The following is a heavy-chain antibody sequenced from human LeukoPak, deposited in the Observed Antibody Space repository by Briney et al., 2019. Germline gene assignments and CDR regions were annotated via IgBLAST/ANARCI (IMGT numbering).Heavy chain of an antibody. Sequence: PSETLSLTCAVSGYSISSGYYWGWIRQPPGKGLEWIGTIYHSGSPYYNPSLKSPVTISVDTSENQFSLKLSSVTAADTAVYYCASSSGYYSFDSWGQGTLVTVSS. CDR1: GYSISSGYY. J-gene: IGHJ4*02. V-gene: IGHV4-38-2*01. CDR2: IYHSGSP. D-gene: IGHD3-3*01. CDR3: ASSSGYYSFDS.